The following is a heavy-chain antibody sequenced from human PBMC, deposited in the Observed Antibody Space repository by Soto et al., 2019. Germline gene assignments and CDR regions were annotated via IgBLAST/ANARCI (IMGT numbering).Heavy chain of an antibody. CDR1: GFTFSSYG. J-gene: IGHJ6*02. V-gene: IGHV3-30*18. CDR2: ISYDGSNK. D-gene: IGHD3-22*01. Sequence: TGGSLRLSCAASGFTFSSYGMHWVRQAPGKGLEWVAVISYDGSNKYYADSVKGRFTISRDNSKNTLYLQMNSLRAEDTAVYYCAKDGDYYDSSGRMDVWGQGTTVTVSS. CDR3: AKDGDYYDSSGRMDV.